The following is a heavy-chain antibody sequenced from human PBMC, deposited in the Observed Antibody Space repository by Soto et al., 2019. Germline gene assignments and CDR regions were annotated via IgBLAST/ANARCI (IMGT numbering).Heavy chain of an antibody. D-gene: IGHD3-16*01. CDR2: IKEDGSEK. CDR1: VFSFSDSW. V-gene: IGHV3-7*01. J-gene: IGHJ3*01. CDR3: ESLGRQG. Sequence: PVGSLRLSCASSVFSFSDSWMDWVRHSPGKGPEWVANIKEDGSEKNYVDSVKGRFTISRDNAKNSLYLQMNSLRAEDTAVYYCESLGRQGWGQGTTVSVSS.